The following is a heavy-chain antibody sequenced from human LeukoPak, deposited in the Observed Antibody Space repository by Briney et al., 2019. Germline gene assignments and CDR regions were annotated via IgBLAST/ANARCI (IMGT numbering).Heavy chain of an antibody. CDR1: GFTFSSYG. V-gene: IGHV3-30*03. J-gene: IGHJ6*04. CDR2: ISYDGSNK. D-gene: IGHD5-12*01. Sequence: GRSLRLSCAASGFTFSSYGMHWVRQAPGKGLEWVAVISYDGSNKYYADSVKGRFTISRDNSKNTLYLQMNSLRAEDTAVYYCARAGYSGYERDYYGMDVWGKGTTVTVSA. CDR3: ARAGYSGYERDYYGMDV.